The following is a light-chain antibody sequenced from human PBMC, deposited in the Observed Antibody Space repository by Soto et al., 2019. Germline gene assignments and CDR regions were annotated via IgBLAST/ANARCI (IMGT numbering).Light chain of an antibody. CDR1: QSISSW. Sequence: DIQMTQSPSTLSASVGDRVTITCRASQSISSWLAWYQQKAGKAPKLLMYEASSLERVVPSRFSGSGSGTEFTLTISSLQPVDFATYYCQQYNTYLWTFGQGNKVEIK. CDR3: QQYNTYLWT. CDR2: EAS. J-gene: IGKJ1*01. V-gene: IGKV1-5*01.